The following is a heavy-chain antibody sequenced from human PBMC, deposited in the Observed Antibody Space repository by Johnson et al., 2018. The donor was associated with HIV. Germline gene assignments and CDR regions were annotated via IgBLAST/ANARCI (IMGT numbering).Heavy chain of an antibody. CDR3: AKDREWLVPTPLDAFDI. CDR1: GFTFENYG. V-gene: IGHV3-20*04. J-gene: IGHJ3*02. Sequence: VQLVESGGSVIRPGGSLRLSCVGTGFTFENYGMSWVRQAPGKGLQWVSGINWNGDTTTYADSVKGRFTISRDNAKNSLYLQMNSLRAEDTAVYYCAKDREWLVPTPLDAFDIWGQGTMVTVSS. D-gene: IGHD6-19*01. CDR2: INWNGDTT.